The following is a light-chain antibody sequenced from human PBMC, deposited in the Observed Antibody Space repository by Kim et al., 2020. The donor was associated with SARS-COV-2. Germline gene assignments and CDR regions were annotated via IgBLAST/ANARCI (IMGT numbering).Light chain of an antibody. Sequence: MATLNCNSSQTVLYNSNNKNYLAWYQQKPGQAPKLLIYWASIRESGVSDRFSGSGSETDFTLTISSLQAEDVAVYYCQQYYSTPPSFGQGTKLEI. CDR1: QTVLYNSNNKNY. V-gene: IGKV4-1*01. CDR2: WAS. J-gene: IGKJ2*03. CDR3: QQYYSTPPS.